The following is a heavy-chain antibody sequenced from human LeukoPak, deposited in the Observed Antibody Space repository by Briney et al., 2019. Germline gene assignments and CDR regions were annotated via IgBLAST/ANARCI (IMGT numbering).Heavy chain of an antibody. CDR3: ARDRYDILTGYYMYFDY. J-gene: IGHJ4*02. Sequence: GGSLRLSCAASRFTFSSYGMHWVRQAPGNGLEWVALISYDGSNKYYTDSVKGRFTISRGNSKNTLYLQMNSLRVEDTAVYYCARDRYDILTGYYMYFDYWGQGSLVTVSS. V-gene: IGHV3-30*03. CDR1: RFTFSSYG. CDR2: ISYDGSNK. D-gene: IGHD3-9*01.